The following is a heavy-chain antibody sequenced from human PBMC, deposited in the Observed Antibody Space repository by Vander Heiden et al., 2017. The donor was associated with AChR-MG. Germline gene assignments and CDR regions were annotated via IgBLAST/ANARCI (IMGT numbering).Heavy chain of an antibody. CDR1: GSPFRCSA. J-gene: IGHJ4*02. V-gene: IGHV3-73*02. D-gene: IGHD4-17*01. Sequence: EVPLVESGGGLVQPGGSLTLTCPASGSPFRCSAMHWVRQASGKGLEWVGRIRSKANSYATAYAASVKGRFTISRDDSKNTPYLQMNSLKTEDTAVYYCTSPGDGYGDYFFDYWGQGTLVTVSS. CDR2: IRSKANSYAT. CDR3: TSPGDGYGDYFFDY.